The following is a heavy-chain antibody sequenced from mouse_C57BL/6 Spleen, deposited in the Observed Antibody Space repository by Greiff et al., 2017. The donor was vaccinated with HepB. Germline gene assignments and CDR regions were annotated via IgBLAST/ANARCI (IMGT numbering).Heavy chain of an antibody. CDR1: GYTFTSYW. J-gene: IGHJ1*03. D-gene: IGHD1-1*01. Sequence: QVQLQQSGTELVKPGASVKLSCKASGYTFTSYWMHWVKQRPGQGLEWIGNINPSNGGTNYNEKFKSKATLTVDKSSSTAYMQLSSLTSEDSAFYYCARAYGSLYWYFDVWGTGTTVTVSS. CDR3: ARAYGSLYWYFDV. V-gene: IGHV1-53*01. CDR2: INPSNGGT.